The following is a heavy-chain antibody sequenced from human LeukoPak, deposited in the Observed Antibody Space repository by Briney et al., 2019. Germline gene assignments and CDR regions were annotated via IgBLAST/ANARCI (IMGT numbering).Heavy chain of an antibody. CDR2: IHYTGST. CDR3: ARSDFAMVITY. V-gene: IGHV4-59*08. J-gene: IGHJ4*02. Sequence: SETLSLTCLVSGGSISGSHWSWIRQPPGKGLEWIGYIHYTGSTDYNPSLRSRVTISVDTSKNQFSLKLSSVTAADTAVYYCARSDFAMVITYWGQGTLVTVSS. CDR1: GGSISGSH. D-gene: IGHD3-22*01.